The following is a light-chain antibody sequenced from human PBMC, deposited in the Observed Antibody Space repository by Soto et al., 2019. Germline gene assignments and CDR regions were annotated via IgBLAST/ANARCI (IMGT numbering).Light chain of an antibody. CDR1: QSVSSN. J-gene: IGKJ1*01. CDR2: VAS. V-gene: IGKV3-15*01. CDR3: QQYNNWLWT. Sequence: EIVMTQSPATLSVALGERATLSCRASQSVSSNLAWYQQRPGQAPRLLLYVASTRAYCIPARFSGSGSGTEFILTISKLKSEDFAGSYCQQYNNWLWTFGQGTKVEIK.